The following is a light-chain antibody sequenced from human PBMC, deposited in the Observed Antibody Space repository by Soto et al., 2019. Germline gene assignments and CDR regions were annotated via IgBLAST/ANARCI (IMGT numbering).Light chain of an antibody. CDR3: SSYTSSSTLV. CDR1: SSDVGGHNY. J-gene: IGLJ2*01. V-gene: IGLV2-14*01. Sequence: QSALTQPASVSGSPGQSITISCTGTSSDVGGHNYVSWYQQHPGKAPKLMIYEVTYRPSGISNRFSGSKSGNTASLTISGLQAEDEADYYGSSYTSSSTLVFGGGTKLTVL. CDR2: EVT.